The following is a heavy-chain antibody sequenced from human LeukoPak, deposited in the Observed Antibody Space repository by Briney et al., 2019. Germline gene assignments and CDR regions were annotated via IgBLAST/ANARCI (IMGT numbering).Heavy chain of an antibody. Sequence: SQTLSLTCTVSGGSLSSGGYYWSWLRQHPGRGLEWLGYIYCSGSTYYNPSLKSRVTISVDTSKNQFSLKLSSVTAADTAVYYCARAELTAAGWFDPWGQGTLVTVSS. J-gene: IGHJ5*02. CDR2: IYCSGST. CDR1: GGSLSSGGYY. CDR3: ARAELTAAGWFDP. V-gene: IGHV4-31*03. D-gene: IGHD6-13*01.